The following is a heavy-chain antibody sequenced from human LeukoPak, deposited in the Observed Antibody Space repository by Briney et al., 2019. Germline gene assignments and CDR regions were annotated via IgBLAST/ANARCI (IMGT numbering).Heavy chain of an antibody. CDR3: TTTTTSPYPLGY. CDR2: IRTKDNFYAT. Sequence: GGSLNLSCAASGFTFTDSTLHWVRQASGKGLEWIGRIRTKDNFYATTYAASLKGRFTISRDDSENTAYLQMNSLKTEDTAIYYCTTTTTSPYPLGYWGQGTQVTVSS. V-gene: IGHV3-73*01. CDR1: GFTFTDST. J-gene: IGHJ4*02. D-gene: IGHD1-26*01.